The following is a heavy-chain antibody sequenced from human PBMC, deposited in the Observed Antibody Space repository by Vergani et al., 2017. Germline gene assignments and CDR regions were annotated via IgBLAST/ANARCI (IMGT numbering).Heavy chain of an antibody. V-gene: IGHV3-33*01. Sequence: QAQLVESGGGVVQPGRSLRLSCAASGFTFSSYGMHWVRQAPGKGLEWVAVIWYDGSNKYYADSVKGRFTISRDNSKNTLYLQMNSLRGEDTAVYYCPRDPGLVVIAARYPDYWGQGTLVTVSS. D-gene: IGHD6-6*01. CDR1: GFTFSSYG. CDR3: PRDPGLVVIAARYPDY. CDR2: IWYDGSNK. J-gene: IGHJ4*02.